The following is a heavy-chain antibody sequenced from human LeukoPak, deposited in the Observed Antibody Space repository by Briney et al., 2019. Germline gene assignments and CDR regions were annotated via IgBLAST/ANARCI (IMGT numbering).Heavy chain of an antibody. CDR1: GFTFGGYA. D-gene: IGHD3-22*01. Sequence: PGGSLRLSCTASGFTFGGYAMSWFRQAPGKGLEWVGFIRSKAYGGTTEYAASVKGRFTISRDDSKSIAHLQMNSLKTEDTAVYYCTLALYTTYYYDSSGYYPPPDYWGQGTLVTVSS. CDR3: TLALYTTYYYDSSGYYPPPDY. J-gene: IGHJ4*02. CDR2: IRSKAYGGTT. V-gene: IGHV3-49*03.